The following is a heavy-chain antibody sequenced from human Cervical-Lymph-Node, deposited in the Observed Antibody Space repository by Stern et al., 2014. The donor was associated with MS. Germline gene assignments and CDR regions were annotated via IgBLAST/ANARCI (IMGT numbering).Heavy chain of an antibody. CDR1: GGTFSKFP. Sequence: VQLVQSGAEVTKPGSSVKVSCKASGGTFSKFPSSWVRQAPGPGREWMGGIFPVFGTPTYAQEFRGRVTITADVSTSTVYMELSSLRSDDTAVYYCALSSETSDRWYSLGYDLWGQGTLVTVSS. CDR2: IFPVFGTP. J-gene: IGHJ5*02. D-gene: IGHD6-13*01. CDR3: ALSSETSDRWYSLGYDL. V-gene: IGHV1-69*01.